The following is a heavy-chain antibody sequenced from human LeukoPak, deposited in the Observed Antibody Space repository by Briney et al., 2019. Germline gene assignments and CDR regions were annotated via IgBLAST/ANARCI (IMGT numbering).Heavy chain of an antibody. CDR3: AICCRSTSCYAGLNV. Sequence: GGSLRLSCAASGFTFSSYSMNWVRQAPGKGLEWVSGISDSGGSTYYADSVKGRFTISRDNSKNTLYLQMNSLRADGTAVYFCAICCRSTSCYAGLNVWGQGTLVTVSS. V-gene: IGHV3-23*01. D-gene: IGHD2-2*01. J-gene: IGHJ4*02. CDR1: GFTFSSYS. CDR2: ISDSGGST.